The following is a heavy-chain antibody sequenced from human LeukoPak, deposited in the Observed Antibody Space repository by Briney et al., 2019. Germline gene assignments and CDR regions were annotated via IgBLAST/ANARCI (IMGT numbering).Heavy chain of an antibody. CDR1: GGYISSSSYY. V-gene: IGHV4-39*07. CDR3: AREVKVVVAATFDY. J-gene: IGHJ4*02. CDR2: IYYSGST. Sequence: SETLSLTCTVSGGYISSSSYYWGWIRQPPGKGLEWIGSIYYSGSTYYNPSLKSRVTISVDTSKNQFSLKLSSVTAADTAVYYCAREVKVVVAATFDYWGQGTLVSVSS. D-gene: IGHD2-15*01.